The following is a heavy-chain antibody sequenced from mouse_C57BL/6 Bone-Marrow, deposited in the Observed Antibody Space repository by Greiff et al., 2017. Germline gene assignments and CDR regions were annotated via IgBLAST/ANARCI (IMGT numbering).Heavy chain of an antibody. Sequence: EVKLQESGGGLVKPGGSLKLSCAASGFTFSDYGMHWVRQAPEKGLEWVAYISSGSSTIYYADTVKGRFTISRDNAKNPLFLQMTSLRSEDTAMYYCARGIYGNYDAYWGQGTLVTVSA. V-gene: IGHV5-17*01. J-gene: IGHJ3*01. D-gene: IGHD2-1*01. CDR3: ARGIYGNYDAY. CDR2: ISSGSSTI. CDR1: GFTFSDYG.